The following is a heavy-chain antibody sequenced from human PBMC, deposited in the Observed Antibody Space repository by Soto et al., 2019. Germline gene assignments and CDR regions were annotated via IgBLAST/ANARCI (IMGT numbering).Heavy chain of an antibody. CDR3: ARDDTTGLFDF. V-gene: IGHV4-59*01. D-gene: IGHD4-17*01. Sequence: SETLSRTCSVSAGSMRTYYWTWIRQSPGKGLEWIGQISHTGRTKYNPSLESRVTISVDTSRKQFSLKLSSVTAADTALYYCARDDTTGLFDFWGQGTLVTVSS. CDR1: AGSMRTYY. J-gene: IGHJ4*02. CDR2: ISHTGRT.